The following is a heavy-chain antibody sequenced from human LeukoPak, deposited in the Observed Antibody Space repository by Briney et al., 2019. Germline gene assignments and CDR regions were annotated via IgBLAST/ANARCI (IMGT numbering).Heavy chain of an antibody. CDR1: GFIFSSYG. CDR2: IRYDGSNT. D-gene: IGHD3-10*01. V-gene: IGHV3-30*02. CDR3: AKGDRALYYGFSSFDY. Sequence: GGSLRLSCAASGFIFSSYGMHWVRQAPGKGLEWVAFIRYDGSNTYYEDSVKGRFTMSRDNFKNTLYLQMNSLRDEDTAVYYCAKGDRALYYGFSSFDYWGQGILVTVSS. J-gene: IGHJ4*02.